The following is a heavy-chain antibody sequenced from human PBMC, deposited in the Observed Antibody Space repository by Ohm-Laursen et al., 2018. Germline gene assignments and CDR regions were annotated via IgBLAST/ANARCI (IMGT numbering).Heavy chain of an antibody. CDR3: AKVYYCSGGSCYSWELTNGFDI. CDR2: ISSSGSTI. V-gene: IGHV3-11*01. CDR1: GFTFSHYY. J-gene: IGHJ3*02. Sequence: SLRLSCAAFGFTFSHYYMTWIRQAPGKGLEWVSYISSSGSTIYYADSVKGRFTISRDNSKNTVHLQMNSLRAEDTAVYYCAKVYYCSGGSCYSWELTNGFDIWGQGTMVTVSS. D-gene: IGHD2-15*01.